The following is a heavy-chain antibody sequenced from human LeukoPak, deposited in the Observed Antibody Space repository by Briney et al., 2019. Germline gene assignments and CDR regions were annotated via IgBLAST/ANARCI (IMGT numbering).Heavy chain of an antibody. Sequence: GGSLRLSCAATGFTFSTYCMSWVRQAPGKGLEWVSAISGSGGSTYYAVSVKGRFTVSRDNSKNTLYLQMNSLRADDTAVYYCAKEAIPAYFDSWGQGTLVTVSS. CDR2: ISGSGGST. CDR3: AKEAIPAYFDS. D-gene: IGHD2-21*01. V-gene: IGHV3-23*01. CDR1: GFTFSTYC. J-gene: IGHJ4*02.